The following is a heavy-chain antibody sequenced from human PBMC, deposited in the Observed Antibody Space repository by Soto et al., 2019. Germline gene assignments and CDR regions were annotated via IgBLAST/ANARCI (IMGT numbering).Heavy chain of an antibody. V-gene: IGHV4-39*07. CDR2: IYYSGST. CDR3: ARERVYVNNWFDP. D-gene: IGHD3-16*01. Sequence: PSETLSLTCSVSGGSISSSSYFWGWIRQPPGKGLEWIGSIYYSGSTYYNPSLKSRVSISIDTSKNEFSLKLSSVTAADTAVYYCARERVYVNNWFDPWGQGTLVTVSS. CDR1: GGSISSSSYF. J-gene: IGHJ5*02.